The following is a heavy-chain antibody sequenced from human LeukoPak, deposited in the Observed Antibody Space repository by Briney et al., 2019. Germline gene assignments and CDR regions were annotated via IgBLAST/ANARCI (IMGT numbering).Heavy chain of an antibody. CDR3: ARGRTYCSSTSCTYTRTPHYYYGMDV. Sequence: SETLSLTCTVSGGYISSYYWSWIRQPAGKRLEWIGRIYTSGSTNYNPSLKSRVTMSVDTSKNQFSLKLSSVTAADTAVYYCARGRTYCSSTSCTYTRTPHYYYGMDVWGQGTTVTVSS. CDR2: IYTSGST. J-gene: IGHJ6*02. D-gene: IGHD2-2*01. V-gene: IGHV4-4*07. CDR1: GGYISSYY.